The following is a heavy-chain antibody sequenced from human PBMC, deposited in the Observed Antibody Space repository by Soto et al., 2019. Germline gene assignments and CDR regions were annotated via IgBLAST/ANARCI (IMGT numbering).Heavy chain of an antibody. V-gene: IGHV4-30-2*01. CDR2: IYHSGST. J-gene: IGHJ5*02. CDR3: ARFFRAASWFDP. CDR1: GGSISSGGYS. Sequence: SETLSLTCAVSGGSISSGGYSGSWIRQPPGKGLEWIGYIYHSGSTYYNPSLKSRVTIPVDRSKNQFSLKLSSVTAADTAVYYCARFFRAASWFDPWGQGTLVTVS.